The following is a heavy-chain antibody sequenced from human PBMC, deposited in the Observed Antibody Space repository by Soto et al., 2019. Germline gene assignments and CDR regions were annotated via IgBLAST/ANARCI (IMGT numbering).Heavy chain of an antibody. D-gene: IGHD3-22*01. V-gene: IGHV4-39*01. J-gene: IGHJ6*02. CDR2: VYYGGST. CDR3: AGGDYYHSSGYYFYYYTMDV. CDR1: GGSISSSSYY. Sequence: SETLSLTCTVSGGSISSSSYYWGWIRQPPGKGLEWVGNVYYGGSTYYNPSLKSRVTISVETSKSQFSLKLSSVTAADTAVYYCAGGDYYHSSGYYFYYYTMDVWGQGTTVTVSS.